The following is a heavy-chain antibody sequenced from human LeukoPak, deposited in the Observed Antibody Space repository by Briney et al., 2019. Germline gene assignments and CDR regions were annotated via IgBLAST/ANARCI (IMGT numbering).Heavy chain of an antibody. CDR2: IYNTGST. CDR1: GFTFSDYY. CDR3: ARDIGNYYDYIYHYYYDY. J-gene: IGHJ4*02. V-gene: IGHV4-4*07. D-gene: IGHD3-22*01. Sequence: PGGSLRLSCAASGFTFSDYYMSWIRQPAGKGLEWVGRIYNTGSTWYNPSLKSRVSMSIDTSKNQFSLKLHSVTAADAAVYYCARDIGNYYDYIYHYYYDYWGQGSLVTVTS.